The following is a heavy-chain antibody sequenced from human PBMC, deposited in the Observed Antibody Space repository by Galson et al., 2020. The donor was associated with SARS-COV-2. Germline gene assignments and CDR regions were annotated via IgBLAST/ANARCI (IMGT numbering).Heavy chain of an antibody. D-gene: IGHD3-22*01. Sequence: SVKVSCKASGGTFSSYAISWVRQAPGQGLEWMGGIIPILGIANYAQKFQGRVTITADKSTSTAYMELSSLRSEDTAVYYCARSGWIRKAIYYYYYMDVWGKGTTVTVSS. CDR1: GGTFSSYA. CDR3: ARSGWIRKAIYYYYYMDV. V-gene: IGHV1-69*10. CDR2: IIPILGIA. J-gene: IGHJ6*03.